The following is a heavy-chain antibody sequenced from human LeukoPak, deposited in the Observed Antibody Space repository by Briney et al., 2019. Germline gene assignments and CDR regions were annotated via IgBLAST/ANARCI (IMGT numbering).Heavy chain of an antibody. J-gene: IGHJ4*02. V-gene: IGHV1-8*01. CDR2: TNPNSGNT. D-gene: IGHD6-13*01. CDR1: GYTFTSYD. CDR3: ARGHSSSWYDMIGY. Sequence: ASVKVSCKASGYTFTSYDINWVRQATGQGLEWMGWTNPNSGNTGYAQKFQGRVTMTRNTSISTAYMELSSLRSEDTAVYYCARGHSSSWYDMIGYWGQGTLVTVSS.